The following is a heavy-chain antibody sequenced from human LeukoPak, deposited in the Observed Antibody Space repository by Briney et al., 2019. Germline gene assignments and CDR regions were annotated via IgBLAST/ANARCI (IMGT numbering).Heavy chain of an antibody. CDR3: ARELSGYSFTFDY. CDR1: GYTFTSYD. CDR2: MNPNSGNT. J-gene: IGHJ4*02. V-gene: IGHV1-8*01. Sequence: ASVKVSCKASGYTFTSYDINWVRQATGQGLEWMGWMNPNSGNTGYAQKFQGRVTITADKSTSTAYMELSSLRSEDTAVYYCARELSGYSFTFDYWGQGTLVTASS. D-gene: IGHD5-18*01.